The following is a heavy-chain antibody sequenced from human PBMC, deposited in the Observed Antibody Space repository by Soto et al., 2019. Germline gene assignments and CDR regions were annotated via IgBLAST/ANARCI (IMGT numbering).Heavy chain of an antibody. D-gene: IGHD6-13*01. Sequence: GGSLRLSCAASGFTFSSYGMHWVRQAPGKGLEWVAVIWYDGSNKYYADSVKGRFTISRDNSKNTLYLQMNSLRAEDTAVYYCARDPWIAVAGVYYYYYYGMDVWGQATTVTVSS. CDR2: IWYDGSNK. CDR1: GFTFSSYG. J-gene: IGHJ6*02. CDR3: ARDPWIAVAGVYYYYYYGMDV. V-gene: IGHV3-33*01.